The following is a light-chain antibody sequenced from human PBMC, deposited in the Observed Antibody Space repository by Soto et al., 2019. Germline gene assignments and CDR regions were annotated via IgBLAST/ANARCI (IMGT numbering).Light chain of an antibody. Sequence: DIQMTQSPSSLSASVGDRVTITSRAGQTIDSYLTWYQQKPGKAPKLMIFRATNLQSGVPSRFSGSGSVTAFTLTIDGLQPEDVATYYYQQCYSHPTFGPGTKV. CDR2: RAT. CDR3: QQCYSHPT. V-gene: IGKV1-39*01. CDR1: QTIDSY. J-gene: IGKJ3*01.